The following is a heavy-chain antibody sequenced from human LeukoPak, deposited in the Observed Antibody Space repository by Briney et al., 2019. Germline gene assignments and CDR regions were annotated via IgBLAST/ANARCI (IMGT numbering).Heavy chain of an antibody. J-gene: IGHJ4*02. CDR3: AREDMITFGGVIVN. D-gene: IGHD3-16*02. Sequence: TLSLACAVSGGSISSGGYSWSWIWQPPGKGLEWIGYIYHSGSTYYNPSLKSRVTISVDRSKNQFSLKLSSVTAADTAVYYCAREDMITFGGVIVNWGQGTLVTVSS. V-gene: IGHV4-30-2*01. CDR2: IYHSGST. CDR1: GGSISSGGYS.